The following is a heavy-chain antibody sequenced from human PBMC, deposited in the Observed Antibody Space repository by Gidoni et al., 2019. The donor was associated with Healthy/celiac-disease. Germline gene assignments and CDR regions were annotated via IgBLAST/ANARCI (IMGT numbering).Heavy chain of an antibody. D-gene: IGHD3-16*01. Sequence: EVQLLSSGGGLVQPGGPLRLSCAASGFTFSSYGMSWVRQAPGKGLGWVTAIGGSGGSTYYADSVKCRFTISRDNSKNTLYLQMNSLRAEDTAVYYCAKSRGEGDDYWGQGTLVTVSS. J-gene: IGHJ4*02. CDR3: AKSRGEGDDY. V-gene: IGHV3-23*01. CDR1: GFTFSSYG. CDR2: IGGSGGST.